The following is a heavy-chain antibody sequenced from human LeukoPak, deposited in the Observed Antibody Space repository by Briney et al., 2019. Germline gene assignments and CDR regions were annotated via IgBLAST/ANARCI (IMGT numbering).Heavy chain of an antibody. V-gene: IGHV3-23*01. CDR2: ISGSGGNT. Sequence: PVGSLRLSCTAPGLTFRRYWMNCVRQAPGKGLEWVSAISGSGGNTYYADSVKGRFTISRDNSKNTLYLQMNSLRAEDTAVYYCAKLTGPYGSGSSADYWGQGTLVTVSS. CDR3: AKLTGPYGSGSSADY. CDR1: GLTFRRYW. J-gene: IGHJ4*02. D-gene: IGHD3-10*01.